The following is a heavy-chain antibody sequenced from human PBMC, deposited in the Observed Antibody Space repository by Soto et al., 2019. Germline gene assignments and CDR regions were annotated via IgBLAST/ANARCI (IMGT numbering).Heavy chain of an antibody. CDR1: GGTFSSYT. Sequence: QVQLVQSGAEVKKPGSSVKVSCKASGGTFSSYTISWVRQAPGQGLEWMGRIIPILGIANYAQKFQGRVTITADKSTSTAYMVLSSLRSEDTAVYYCASSIAAAGTALHYWVQGTLVTVSS. D-gene: IGHD6-13*01. J-gene: IGHJ4*02. CDR3: ASSIAAAGTALHY. V-gene: IGHV1-69*02. CDR2: IIPILGIA.